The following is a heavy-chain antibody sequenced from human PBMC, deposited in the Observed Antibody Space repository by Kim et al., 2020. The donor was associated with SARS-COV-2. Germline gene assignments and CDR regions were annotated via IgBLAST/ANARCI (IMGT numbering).Heavy chain of an antibody. J-gene: IGHJ3*02. CDR2: IIPIFGTA. V-gene: IGHV1-69*13. CDR1: VGTFSSYA. CDR3: ARDSASGGYYDSSVLGAFDI. Sequence: SVKVSCKASVGTFSSYAISWVRQAPGQGLEWMGGIIPIFGTANYAQKFQGRVTITADESTSTAYMELSSLRSEDTAVYYCARDSASGGYYDSSVLGAFDIWGQGTMVTVSS. D-gene: IGHD3-22*01.